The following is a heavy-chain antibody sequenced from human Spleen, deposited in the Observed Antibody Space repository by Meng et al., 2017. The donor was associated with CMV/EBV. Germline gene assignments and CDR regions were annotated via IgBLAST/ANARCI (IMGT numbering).Heavy chain of an antibody. CDR1: GGSISSSSYY. J-gene: IGHJ4*02. Sequence: SETLSLTCTVSGGSISSSSYYWGWIRQPPGKGLEWIGNIYYSGSTNYNPSLKSRVTISVDTSKNQFSLKLSSVTAADTAVYYCARDLKAVAGLDYWGQGTLVTVSS. V-gene: IGHV4-39*07. D-gene: IGHD6-19*01. CDR2: IYYSGST. CDR3: ARDLKAVAGLDY.